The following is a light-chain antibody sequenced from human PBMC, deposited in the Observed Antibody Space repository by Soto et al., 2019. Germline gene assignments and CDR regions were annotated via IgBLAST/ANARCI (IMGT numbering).Light chain of an antibody. CDR3: TSYTITSPYV. J-gene: IGLJ1*01. CDR1: SSDIGRYNF. CDR2: EAT. V-gene: IGLV2-14*01. Sequence: QSALTQPGSMSGSPGQSITISCTGTSSDIGRYNFVSWYQHHPGKAPKLIIYEATKRPSGVSYRFSGSKTGNTVSLTISGLQAEDEADYYCTSYTITSPYVFGTGTKVIVL.